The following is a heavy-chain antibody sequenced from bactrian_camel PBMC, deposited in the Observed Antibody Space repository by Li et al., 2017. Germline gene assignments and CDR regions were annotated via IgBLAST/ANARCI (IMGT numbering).Heavy chain of an antibody. CDR1: GYTLGTNC. V-gene: IGHV3S60*01. J-gene: IGHJ4*01. D-gene: IGHD2*01. CDR2: ISRSGGTT. Sequence: HVQLVESGGGAVQAGGSLNLTCVVRGYTLGTNCWGWFRQAPGKEREGVSCISRSGGTTKYGDSVKGRFTISRDNAKNVLYLQMNSLQPEDTAVYYCAAEDPFSVRARGPRSPSP.